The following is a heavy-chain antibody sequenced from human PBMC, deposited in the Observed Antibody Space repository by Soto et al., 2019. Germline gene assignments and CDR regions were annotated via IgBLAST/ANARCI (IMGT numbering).Heavy chain of an antibody. Sequence: EVQLVESGGGLVQPGGSLRLSCAASGFTFSSYEMHWVRQAPGKGLEYVSAISSYGGRTYYAKSVKGRFTISRDNSKNTLYLLMGSLRAEDMAVYYCARDPDSSGYYYFDYWGQGTLVTVSS. V-gene: IGHV3-64*01. CDR2: ISSYGGRT. CDR1: GFTFSSYE. J-gene: IGHJ4*02. CDR3: ARDPDSSGYYYFDY. D-gene: IGHD3-22*01.